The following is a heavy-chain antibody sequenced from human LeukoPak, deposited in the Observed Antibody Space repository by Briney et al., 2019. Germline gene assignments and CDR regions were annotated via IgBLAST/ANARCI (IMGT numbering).Heavy chain of an antibody. V-gene: IGHV4-59*01. CDR2: IYYSGST. CDR1: GGSISSYY. J-gene: IGHJ3*02. Sequence: KPSETLSLTCTVSGGSISSYYWSWIRQPPGKGLEWIGYIYYSGSTNYNPSLKSRVTISVDTSKNQFSLKLSSVTAADTAMYYCAREFRAPDAFDIWGQGTMVTVSS. CDR3: AREFRAPDAFDI. D-gene: IGHD3-10*01.